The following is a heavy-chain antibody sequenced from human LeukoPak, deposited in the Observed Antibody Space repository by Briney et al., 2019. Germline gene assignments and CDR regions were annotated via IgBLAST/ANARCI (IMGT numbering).Heavy chain of an antibody. J-gene: IGHJ3*02. CDR3: AREGVTYDSNSSDAFDI. V-gene: IGHV4-30-2*01. D-gene: IGHD3-22*01. CDR2: IYHSGSI. CDR1: GGSISSGGYS. Sequence: SQTLSLTCAVSGGSISSGGYSWSWIRQPPGKGLDWYGYIYHSGSIYYNPSPKTRVTITVDKSQHKFSLTLSSVTAADTAVYYCAREGVTYDSNSSDAFDIWGQGTMVTVSS.